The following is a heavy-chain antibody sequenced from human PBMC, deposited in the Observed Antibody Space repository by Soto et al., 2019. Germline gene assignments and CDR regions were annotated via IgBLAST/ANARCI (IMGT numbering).Heavy chain of an antibody. CDR2: IYYSGST. CDR3: AKSAYGSASNDNREYNWFDP. V-gene: IGHV4-39*01. Sequence: KPSETLSLTCTVSGGSISSSSYYWGWIRQPPGKGLEWIGSIYYSGSTYYNPSLKSRVTISVDTSKNQFSLKLSSVTAADTAVYYCAKSAYGSASNDNREYNWFDPWGQGTLVTVSS. J-gene: IGHJ5*02. CDR1: GGSISSSSYY. D-gene: IGHD3-10*01.